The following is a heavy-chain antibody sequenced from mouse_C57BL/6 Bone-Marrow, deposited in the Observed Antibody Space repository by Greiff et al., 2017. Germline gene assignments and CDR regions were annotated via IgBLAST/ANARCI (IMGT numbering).Heavy chain of an antibody. D-gene: IGHD1-1*01. CDR2: INPSNGGT. CDR1: GYTFTSYW. J-gene: IGHJ4*01. V-gene: IGHV1-53*01. CDR3: ARSLFLFPIYDYGSSYGNAMDY. Sequence: QVQLQQPGTELVKPGASVKLSCKASGYTFTSYWMHWVKQRPGQGLEWIGNINPSNGGTNYNEKFKSKATLTVDKSSSTAYMQLSSLTSEYSAVYYCARSLFLFPIYDYGSSYGNAMDYWGQGTSVTVSS.